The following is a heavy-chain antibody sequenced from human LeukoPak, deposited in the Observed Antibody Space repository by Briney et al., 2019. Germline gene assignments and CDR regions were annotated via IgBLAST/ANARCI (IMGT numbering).Heavy chain of an antibody. D-gene: IGHD4-17*01. CDR2: ISAYNGNT. J-gene: IGHJ3*02. CDR1: GYTFISYG. Sequence: ASVKVSCKASGYTFISYGISWVRQAPGQGLEWMGWISAYNGNTNYAQKLQGRVTMTTDTSTSTAYMELRSLRSDDTAVYYCARRSDYGIANTNAFDIWGQRTMVTVSS. CDR3: ARRSDYGIANTNAFDI. V-gene: IGHV1-18*01.